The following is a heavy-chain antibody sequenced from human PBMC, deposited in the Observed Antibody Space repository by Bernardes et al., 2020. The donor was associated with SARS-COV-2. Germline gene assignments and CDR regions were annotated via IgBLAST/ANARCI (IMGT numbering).Heavy chain of an antibody. V-gene: IGHV3-74*01. Sequence: GGSLRLSCAASGFTFSSYWMHWVRQAPGKGLVWVSRSNSDGSSTNYADSVKGRFTISRDNAKNTLYLQMNSLRAEDTAVYYWARANSVYYDSSAYYSYYFDYWGQGTLVTVSS. J-gene: IGHJ4*02. CDR3: ARANSVYYDSSAYYSYYFDY. CDR1: GFTFSSYW. D-gene: IGHD3-22*01. CDR2: SNSDGSST.